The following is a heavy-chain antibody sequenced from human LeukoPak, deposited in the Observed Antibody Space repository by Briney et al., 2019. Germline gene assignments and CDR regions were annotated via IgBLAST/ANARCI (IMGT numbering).Heavy chain of an antibody. J-gene: IGHJ6*04. CDR2: IWYDGSNK. D-gene: IGHD3-10*01. CDR1: GFTFSSYG. CDR3: ARDPYYGSGSYYRNYYGMDV. Sequence: GGSLRISCAASGFTFSSYGMHWVRQAPGKGLEWVAVIWYDGSNKYYADSVKGRFTISRDNSKNTLYLQMNSLRAEDTAVYYCARDPYYGSGSYYRNYYGMDVWGKGTTVTVSS. V-gene: IGHV3-33*08.